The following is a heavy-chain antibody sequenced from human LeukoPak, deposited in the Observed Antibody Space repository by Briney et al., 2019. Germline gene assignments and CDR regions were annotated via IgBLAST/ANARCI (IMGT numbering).Heavy chain of an antibody. Sequence: GESLKISCKGSGYRFTSYWIGWVRQMPGKGLEWMGIIYPGDSDTSYSPSFQGQVTISADTSISTAYLQWSSLKASDTAMYYCARRFYDFWSGEGCFDPWGQGTLVTVSS. V-gene: IGHV5-51*01. CDR2: IYPGDSDT. D-gene: IGHD3-3*01. CDR3: ARRFYDFWSGEGCFDP. J-gene: IGHJ5*02. CDR1: GYRFTSYW.